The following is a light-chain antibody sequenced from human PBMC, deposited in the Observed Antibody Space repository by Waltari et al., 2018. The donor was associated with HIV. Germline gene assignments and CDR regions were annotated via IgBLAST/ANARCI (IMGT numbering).Light chain of an antibody. J-gene: IGKJ2*01. CDR1: QSVSSSS. Sequence: EIVLTQSPGTLSLSPGERATLSCRASQSVSSSSLAWYQQKPGQAPRLLIYGASSRATGIPDRFSGSGSGTDFTLTISRLEPEDFAVYYCQQYGSSPNTFGEATKLEIK. V-gene: IGKV3-20*01. CDR3: QQYGSSPNT. CDR2: GAS.